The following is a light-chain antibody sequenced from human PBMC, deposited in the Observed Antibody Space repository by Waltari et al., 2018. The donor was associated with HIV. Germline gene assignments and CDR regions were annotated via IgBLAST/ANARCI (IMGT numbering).Light chain of an antibody. CDR2: GNH. CDR1: SSNIGSNT. CDR3: AAWDDSLNGYV. J-gene: IGLJ1*01. Sequence: QSVLTQPPSASGAPGQRVTISCSGRSSNIGSNTVNWYQQLPGTAPKLRIYGNHRRPSGVPDRFSGSRSCTAASRGSSGLQSEDEADYYWAAWDDSLNGYVFGTGTKVTVL. V-gene: IGLV1-44*01.